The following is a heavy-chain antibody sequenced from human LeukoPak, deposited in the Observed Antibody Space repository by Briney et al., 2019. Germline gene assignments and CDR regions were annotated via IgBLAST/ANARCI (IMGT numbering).Heavy chain of an antibody. V-gene: IGHV3-33*01. Sequence: GGSLRLSCAASGFTFSSYDMHWVRQAPGKGLEWVAVIWYDGSNKYYADSVKGRFTISRDNSKNTLYLQMNSLRAEDTAVYYCARDIADRIFDYWGQGTLVTVSS. CDR3: ARDIADRIFDY. CDR2: IWYDGSNK. D-gene: IGHD1-14*01. J-gene: IGHJ4*02. CDR1: GFTFSSYD.